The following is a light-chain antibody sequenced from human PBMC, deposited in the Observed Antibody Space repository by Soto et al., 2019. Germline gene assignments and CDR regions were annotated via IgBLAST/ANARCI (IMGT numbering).Light chain of an antibody. V-gene: IGLV2-14*01. CDR3: NSYTLSRTVI. CDR2: GVT. Sequence: QSALTQPASVSGSPGQSITISCSGTSSDVGAHDFVSWYQHHPDKAPKVIIFGVTKRPSGVSNRFSGSKTGNTASLTISGLQAEDEADYYCNSYTLSRTVIFGGGTKVTVL. CDR1: SSDVGAHDF. J-gene: IGLJ2*01.